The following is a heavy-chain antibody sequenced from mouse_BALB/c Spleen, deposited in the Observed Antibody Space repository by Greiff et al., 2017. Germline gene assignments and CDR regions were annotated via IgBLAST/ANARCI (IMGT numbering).Heavy chain of an antibody. D-gene: IGHD1-2*01. CDR1: GFTFSSYA. V-gene: IGHV5-9-4*01. Sequence: EVQLVESGGGLVKPGGSLKLSCAASGFTFSSYAMSWVRQSPEKRLEWVAEISSGGSYTYYPDTVTGRFTISRDNAKNTLYLEMSSLRSEDTAMYYCARGGLRPAMDYWGQGTSVTVSS. CDR2: ISSGGSYT. CDR3: ARGGLRPAMDY. J-gene: IGHJ4*01.